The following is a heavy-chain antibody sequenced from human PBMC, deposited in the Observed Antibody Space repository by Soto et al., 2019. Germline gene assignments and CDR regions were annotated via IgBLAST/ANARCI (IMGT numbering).Heavy chain of an antibody. CDR2: FDPEDGET. D-gene: IGHD2-2*01. V-gene: IGHV1-24*01. J-gene: IGHJ5*02. CDR3: ATEGYCSSTSCLQENWFDP. CDR1: GYTLTELS. Sequence: ASVQVSCKVSGYTLTELSMHWVRQAPGKGLEWMGGFDPEDGETIYAQKFQGRVTMTEDTSTDTAYMELSSLRSEDTAVYYCATEGYCSSTSCLQENWFDPWGQGTLVTVSS.